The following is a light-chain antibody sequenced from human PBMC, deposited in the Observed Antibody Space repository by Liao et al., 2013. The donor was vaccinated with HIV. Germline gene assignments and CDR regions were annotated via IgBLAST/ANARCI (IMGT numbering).Light chain of an antibody. V-gene: IGLV3-21*01. CDR3: QAWDSSTVV. CDR1: IIGTKS. J-gene: IGLJ2*01. CDR2: YDS. Sequence: SYVLTQPPSVSVAPGKTARITCGGNIIGTKSVHWYLQKPGQAPVLVIYYDSARPSGIPERFSGSNSGNTATLTISGTQAMDEADYYCQAWDSSTVVFGGGTKLTVL.